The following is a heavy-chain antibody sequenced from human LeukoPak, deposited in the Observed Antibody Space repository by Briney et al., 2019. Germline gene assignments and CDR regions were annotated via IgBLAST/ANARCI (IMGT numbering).Heavy chain of an antibody. V-gene: IGHV5-51*01. J-gene: IGHJ5*02. CDR3: ARLPQLYYDFWSGPEQSGYNWFDP. D-gene: IGHD3-3*01. CDR1: GYSFTSYW. CDR2: IYPGDSDT. Sequence: RGESLKISCKGSGYSFTSYWIGWVRQMPGKGLEWMGIIYPGDSDTRYSPSFQGQVTISADKSISTAYLQWSSLKASDTAMYYCARLPQLYYDFWSGPEQSGYNWFDPWGQGTLVTVSS.